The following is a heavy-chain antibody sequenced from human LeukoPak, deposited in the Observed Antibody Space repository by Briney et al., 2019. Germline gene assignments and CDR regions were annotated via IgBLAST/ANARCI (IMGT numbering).Heavy chain of an antibody. D-gene: IGHD5-24*01. CDR3: ARDGYNLEDYYYYYMDV. CDR1: GGTFSSYA. J-gene: IGHJ6*03. V-gene: IGHV1-69*05. Sequence: SVKVSCKASGGTFSSYAISWVRQAPGQGLEWMGGIIPIFGTANYAQKFQGRVTITTDESTSTAYMELSSLRSEDTAVYYCARDGYNLEDYYYYYMDVWGRGTTVTVSS. CDR2: IIPIFGTA.